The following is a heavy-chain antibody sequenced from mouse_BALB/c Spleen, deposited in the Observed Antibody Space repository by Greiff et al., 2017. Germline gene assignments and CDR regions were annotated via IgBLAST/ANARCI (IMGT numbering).Heavy chain of an antibody. Sequence: EVHLVESGGGLVQPGGSRKLSCAASGFTFSSFGMHWVRQAPEKGLEWVAYISSGSSTIYYADTVKGRFTISRDNPKNTLFLQMTSLRSEDTAMYYCARYGNYADYWGQGTTLTVSS. V-gene: IGHV5-17*02. CDR3: ARYGNYADY. CDR1: GFTFSSFG. CDR2: ISSGSSTI. D-gene: IGHD2-1*01. J-gene: IGHJ2*01.